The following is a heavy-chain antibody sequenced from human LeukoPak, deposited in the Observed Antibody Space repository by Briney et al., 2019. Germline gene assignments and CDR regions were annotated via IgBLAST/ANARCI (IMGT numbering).Heavy chain of an antibody. CDR3: ARVSNYYDSSGYYFDH. D-gene: IGHD3-22*01. Sequence: SVKVSCKASGGTFSSYAISWVRQAPGQGLGWMGRIIPILGIANYAQKFQGRVTITADKSTSTAYMELSSLRSEDTAVYYCARVSNYYDSSGYYFDHWGQGTLVTVSS. CDR1: GGTFSSYA. V-gene: IGHV1-69*04. J-gene: IGHJ4*02. CDR2: IIPILGIA.